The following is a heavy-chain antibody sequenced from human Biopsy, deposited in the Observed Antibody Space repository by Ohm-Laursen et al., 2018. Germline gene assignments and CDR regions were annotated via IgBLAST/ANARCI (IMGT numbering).Heavy chain of an antibody. CDR2: IYYSGST. CDR1: GGSIYNSF. CDR3: ARGMRSSGWPYFDS. Sequence: SETLSLTCTVSGGSIYNSFWSRIRQPPGKGLEWIGYIYYSGSTNYNPSLKSRVTISVDRSKNHFSLELSSVTAADTAIYYCARGMRSSGWPYFDSWGQGTLVTVSS. J-gene: IGHJ4*02. V-gene: IGHV4-59*01. D-gene: IGHD6-19*01.